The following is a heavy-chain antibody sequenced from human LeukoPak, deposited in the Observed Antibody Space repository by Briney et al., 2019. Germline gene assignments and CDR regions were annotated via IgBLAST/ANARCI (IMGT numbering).Heavy chain of an antibody. CDR1: GGSISGYY. D-gene: IGHD3-3*01. CDR3: ARVAYYDFWSGYRWAFDI. CDR2: IYTSGST. V-gene: IGHV4-4*07. J-gene: IGHJ3*02. Sequence: SETLSLTCTVSGGSISGYYWSWIRQPAGKGLEWIGRIYTSGSTNYNPSLKSRVTMSVDTSKNQFSLKLSSVTAADTAVYYCARVAYYDFWSGYRWAFDIWGQGTMVTVSS.